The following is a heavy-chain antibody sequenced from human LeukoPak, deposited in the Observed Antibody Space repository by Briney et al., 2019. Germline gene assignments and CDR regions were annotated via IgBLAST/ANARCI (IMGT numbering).Heavy chain of an antibody. J-gene: IGHJ6*03. CDR1: GFTFDDYG. Sequence: GGSLRLSCAAPGFTFDDYGMSWVRQAPGKGLEWVSGINWNGGSTGYADSVKGRFTISRDKAKNSLYLQMNSLRAEDTALYYCARVGTEVRGVIIIYYYYYMDVWGKGTTVTVSS. D-gene: IGHD3-10*01. CDR3: ARVGTEVRGVIIIYYYYYMDV. CDR2: INWNGGST. V-gene: IGHV3-20*04.